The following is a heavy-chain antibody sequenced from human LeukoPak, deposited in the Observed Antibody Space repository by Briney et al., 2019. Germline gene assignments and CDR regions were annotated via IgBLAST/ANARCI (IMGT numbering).Heavy chain of an antibody. CDR1: GYTFTSYD. J-gene: IGHJ4*02. CDR3: ARARRAYDSSGYYPYYFDY. Sequence: ASVKVSCKASGYTFTSYDINWVRQATGQGLEWMGWMNPNSGNTGYAQKFQGRVTMTRNTSISTAYMELSSLRSEDTAVYYCARARRAYDSSGYYPYYFDYWGQGTLVTVSS. V-gene: IGHV1-8*01. CDR2: MNPNSGNT. D-gene: IGHD3-22*01.